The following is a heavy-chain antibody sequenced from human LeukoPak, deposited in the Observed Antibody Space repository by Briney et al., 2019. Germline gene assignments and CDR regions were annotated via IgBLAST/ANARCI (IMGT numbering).Heavy chain of an antibody. CDR2: IYTSGST. V-gene: IGHV4-61*02. CDR3: ARDRGYSYGYRLDY. J-gene: IGHJ4*02. CDR1: GGSISSGSYY. D-gene: IGHD5-18*01. Sequence: KTSQTLSLTCTVSGGSISSGSYYWSWIRQPAGKGLEWIGRIYTSGSTNYNPSLKSRVTISVDTSKNQFSLKLSSVTAADTAVYYCARDRGYSYGYRLDYWGQGTLVTVSS.